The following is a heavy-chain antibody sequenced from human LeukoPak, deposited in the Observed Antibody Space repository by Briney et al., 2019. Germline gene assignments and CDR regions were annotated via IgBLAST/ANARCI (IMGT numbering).Heavy chain of an antibody. V-gene: IGHV4-39*01. CDR1: GGSISSSSYY. J-gene: IGHJ4*02. D-gene: IGHD1-7*01. Sequence: SETLSLTCTVSGGSISSSSYYWGWIRQPPGKGLAWIGSIYYSGSTYYNPSLKSRVTISGDTSKNQFSLKLSSVTAADTAVYYCARPAALELPGGLYFDYWGQGTLVTVSS. CDR3: ARPAALELPGGLYFDY. CDR2: IYYSGST.